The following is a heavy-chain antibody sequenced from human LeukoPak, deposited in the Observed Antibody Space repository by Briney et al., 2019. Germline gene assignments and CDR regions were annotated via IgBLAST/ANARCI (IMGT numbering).Heavy chain of an antibody. CDR3: AGTYYYDSSGYYFPGKRPFDY. CDR1: GGTFSSYA. CDR2: IIPIFGTA. V-gene: IGHV1-69*05. J-gene: IGHJ4*02. D-gene: IGHD3-22*01. Sequence: ASVKVSCKASGGTFSSYAISWVRQAPGQGLEWMGGIIPIFGTANYAQKFQGRVTITTDESTSTAYMELSSLRSEDTAAYYCAGTYYYDSSGYYFPGKRPFDYWGQGTLVTVSS.